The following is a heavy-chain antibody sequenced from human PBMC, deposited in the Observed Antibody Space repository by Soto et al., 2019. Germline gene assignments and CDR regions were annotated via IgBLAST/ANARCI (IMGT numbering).Heavy chain of an antibody. D-gene: IGHD1-26*01. CDR2: VYYDGTT. CDR1: GDSISSGDYW. CDR3: AKEVGGDRSNSEI. Sequence: QRQLQESSPGLVKPSETLSLTCTVSGDSISSGDYWWTWILQLPGKVLEWIGIRSVYYDGTTHSAPSRTSRLIISIAPSITQFSPKLDPVTAADTALYFFAKEVGGDRSNSEISGRGTLFTVSS. V-gene: IGHV4-39*02. J-gene: IGHJ2*01.